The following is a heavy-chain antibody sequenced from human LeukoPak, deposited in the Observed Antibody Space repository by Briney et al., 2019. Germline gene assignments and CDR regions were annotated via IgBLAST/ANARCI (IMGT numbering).Heavy chain of an antibody. J-gene: IGHJ4*02. CDR2: INHSGST. Sequence: SETLSLTCAVYGGSFSGYYWSWIRQPPGKGLEWIGEINHSGSTNYNPSLKSRVTISVDTPKNQFSLKLSSVTAADTAVYYCARGPRVVTAPPDYWGQGTLVTVSS. D-gene: IGHD2-21*02. V-gene: IGHV4-34*01. CDR1: GGSFSGYY. CDR3: ARGPRVVTAPPDY.